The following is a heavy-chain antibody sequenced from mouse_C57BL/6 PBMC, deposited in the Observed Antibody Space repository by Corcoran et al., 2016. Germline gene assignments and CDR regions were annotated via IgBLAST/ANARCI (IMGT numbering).Heavy chain of an antibody. D-gene: IGHD1-1*02. J-gene: IGHJ2*01. CDR2: INTYSGVP. Sequence: QIQLVQSGPELKKPGETVKISCKASGYTFTTYGMSWVKQAPGKGLKWMGWINTYSGVPTYADDFKGRFAFSLETSASTAYLQINNLKNEDTATYFWARGGYFDYWGQGTTLTVSS. CDR3: ARGGYFDY. CDR1: GYTFTTYG. V-gene: IGHV9-3*01.